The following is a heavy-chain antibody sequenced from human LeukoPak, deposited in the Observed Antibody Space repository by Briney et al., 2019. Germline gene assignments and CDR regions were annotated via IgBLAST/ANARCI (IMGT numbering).Heavy chain of an antibody. CDR3: AKSNGYGLVDI. J-gene: IGHJ3*02. Sequence: SETLSLTCAVYGGSFGYYWTWVRQSPGKGLEWIGEINYGGSTTYNPSLKSRVTISLDTSRNQFSLKLNSVTAADTAVYYCAKSNGYGLVDIWGQGTMVTVSS. D-gene: IGHD3-10*01. CDR2: INYGGST. V-gene: IGHV4-34*01. CDR1: GGSFGYY.